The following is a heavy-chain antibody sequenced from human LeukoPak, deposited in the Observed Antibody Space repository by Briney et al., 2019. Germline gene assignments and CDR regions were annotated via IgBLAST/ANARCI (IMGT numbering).Heavy chain of an antibody. J-gene: IGHJ4*02. CDR1: GYTLTELS. Sequence: ASVKVSCKVSGYTLTELSMHWVRQAPGKGLEWMGGFDPEDGETIYAQKFQGRVTMTEDTSTDTAYMELSSLRSEDTAVYYCARGVGAAGTRNFDLDYWGQGTLVTVSS. CDR2: FDPEDGET. D-gene: IGHD6-13*01. CDR3: ARGVGAAGTRNFDLDY. V-gene: IGHV1-24*01.